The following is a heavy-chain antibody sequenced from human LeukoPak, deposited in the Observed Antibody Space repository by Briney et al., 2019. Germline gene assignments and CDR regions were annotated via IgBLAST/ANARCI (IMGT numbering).Heavy chain of an antibody. D-gene: IGHD3-3*01. V-gene: IGHV1-3*01. J-gene: IGHJ3*02. CDR3: ARWGLYGVDAFDI. CDR1: GYTFTSYA. CDR2: INAGNGNT. Sequence: GASVKVSCKASGYTFTSYAMHWVRQAPGQRLEWMGWINAGNGNTKYSQKFQGRVTITRDTSANTAYMELSSLRSEDTAVYYCARWGLYGVDAFDIWGQGTMVTVSS.